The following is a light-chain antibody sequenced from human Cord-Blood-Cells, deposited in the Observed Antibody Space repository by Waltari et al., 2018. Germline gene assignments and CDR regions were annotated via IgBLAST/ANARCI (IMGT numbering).Light chain of an antibody. CDR2: DAS. CDR1: QSVSSY. J-gene: IGKJ5*01. CDR3: QQRSNWPPIT. Sequence: EIVLTQSPATLSLSPGERATLSCRASQSVSSYLAWYQQKPGQAPRLLIYDASNMATGIPARFSGSGSGTDFTLTISSLEPEDFAVYCCQQRSNWPPITFGQGTRLEIK. V-gene: IGKV3-11*01.